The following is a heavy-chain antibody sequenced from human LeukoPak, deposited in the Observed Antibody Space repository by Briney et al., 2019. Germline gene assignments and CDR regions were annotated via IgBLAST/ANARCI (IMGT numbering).Heavy chain of an antibody. D-gene: IGHD3-22*01. CDR3: ARGMTYYYDSSGYSFDY. V-gene: IGHV3-20*04. J-gene: IGHJ4*02. CDR1: GSTFDDYG. CDR2: INWNGGST. Sequence: GGSLRLSCAASGSTFDDYGMSWVRQAPGKGLEWVSGINWNGGSTGYADSVKGRFTISRDNAKNSLYLQMNSLRAEDTALYYCARGMTYYYDSSGYSFDYWGQGTLVTVSS.